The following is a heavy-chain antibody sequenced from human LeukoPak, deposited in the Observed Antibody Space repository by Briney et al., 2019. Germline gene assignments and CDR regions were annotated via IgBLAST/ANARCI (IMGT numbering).Heavy chain of an antibody. D-gene: IGHD4-11*01. CDR2: ISGSGGST. CDR3: AKYTTVTTAWFDY. CDR1: GFTFSSYA. V-gene: IGHV3-23*01. Sequence: GGSLRLSCAASGFTFSSYAMSWVRQAPGKGLEWVSAISGSGGSTYYADSVKGRFTISRDNSKNTLYLQMKSLRAEDTAVYYCAKYTTVTTAWFDYWGQGTLVTVSS. J-gene: IGHJ4*02.